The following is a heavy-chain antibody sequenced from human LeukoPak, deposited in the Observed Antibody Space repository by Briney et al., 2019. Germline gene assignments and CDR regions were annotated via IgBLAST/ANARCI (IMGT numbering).Heavy chain of an antibody. Sequence: PGGSLRLSCAASGFTVSSNYVSWVRQAPGKGLEWVSVIYSGGSTYYADSVKGRFTISRDNSKNTLYLQMNSLRAEDTAVYYCAGMVRGVIRYYYGMDVWGQGTTVTVSS. J-gene: IGHJ6*02. D-gene: IGHD3-10*01. CDR2: IYSGGST. CDR3: AGMVRGVIRYYYGMDV. CDR1: GFTVSSNY. V-gene: IGHV3-66*01.